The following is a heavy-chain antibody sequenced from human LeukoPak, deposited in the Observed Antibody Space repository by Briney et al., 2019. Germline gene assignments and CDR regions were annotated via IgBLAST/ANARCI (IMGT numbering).Heavy chain of an antibody. Sequence: SETLSLTCTVSGGPISSSSYYWGWIRQPPGKGLEWIGSIYYSGSTYYNPSLKSRVTISVDTSKNQFSLKLSSVTAADTAVYYCARHPAGFYYYGMDVWGQGTTVTVSS. CDR1: GGPISSSSYY. V-gene: IGHV4-39*01. CDR2: IYYSGST. J-gene: IGHJ6*02. CDR3: ARHPAGFYYYGMDV.